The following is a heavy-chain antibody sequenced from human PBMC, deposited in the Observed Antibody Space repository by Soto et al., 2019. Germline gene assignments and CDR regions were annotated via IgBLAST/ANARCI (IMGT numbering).Heavy chain of an antibody. V-gene: IGHV3-48*02. Sequence: PGGSLRLSCVTSGFTFSDYTMSWVRQAPGKGLVWLSYIYSSGSPIYYADSVKGRFTISRDNDKSILYLQMSSLRDEDTAVYYCARGGARRRTPVENWGQGTLVTVSS. CDR3: ARGGARRRTPVEN. D-gene: IGHD4-17*01. CDR2: IYSSGSPI. J-gene: IGHJ4*02. CDR1: GFTFSDYT.